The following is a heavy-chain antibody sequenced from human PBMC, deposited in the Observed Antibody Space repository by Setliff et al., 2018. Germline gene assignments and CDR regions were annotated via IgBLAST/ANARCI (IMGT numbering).Heavy chain of an antibody. CDR1: GYSISSGYY. Sequence: PSETLSLTCTVSGYSISSGYYWGWIRQPPGKGLEWIGSIYHSGSTYYNPSLKSRVTISMDTSKNQFSLKLNSVTAADMAVYYCAREQWLDPPGYYYMDVWAKGTTVTVSS. J-gene: IGHJ6*03. D-gene: IGHD6-19*01. CDR2: IYHSGST. V-gene: IGHV4-38-2*02. CDR3: AREQWLDPPGYYYMDV.